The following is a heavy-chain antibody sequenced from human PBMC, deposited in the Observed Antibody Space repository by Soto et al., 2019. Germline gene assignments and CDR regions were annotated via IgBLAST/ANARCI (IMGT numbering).Heavy chain of an antibody. J-gene: IGHJ5*02. D-gene: IGHD5-18*01. V-gene: IGHV6-1*01. Sequence: GHSVSCNSATWNWVRQSPSRGLEWRGRTYYRSKWYNDYAVSVKRRITINPDTTTNQFSLQLNSVTPEDTAVYYCAKGRRDTGLVTIWFDPWGQGTLVTVSS. CDR2: TYYRSKWYN. CDR1: GHSVSCNSAT. CDR3: AKGRRDTGLVTIWFDP.